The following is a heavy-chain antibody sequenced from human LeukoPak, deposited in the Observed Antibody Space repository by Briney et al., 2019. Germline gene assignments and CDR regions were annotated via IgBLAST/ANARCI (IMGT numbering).Heavy chain of an antibody. V-gene: IGHV4-59*01. Sequence: SETLSLTCTVSGGSISSNYWSWIRQPPGKGLEWIGYIYDSGTTNYNRSLKSRVTISVDTSKNQFSLKLSSVTAADTAVYYCARVYYSSSYDYWYFDLWGRGTLVTVSS. CDR2: IYDSGTT. CDR3: ARVYYSSSYDYWYFDL. D-gene: IGHD6-13*01. J-gene: IGHJ2*01. CDR1: GGSISSNY.